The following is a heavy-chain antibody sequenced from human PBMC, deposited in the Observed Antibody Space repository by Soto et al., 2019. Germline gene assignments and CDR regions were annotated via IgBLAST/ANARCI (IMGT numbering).Heavy chain of an antibody. CDR1: GFTFRSYW. V-gene: IGHV3-7*05. J-gene: IGHJ4*02. Sequence: EVQLGESGGGLVQPGGSLRLSCAASGFTFRSYWMTWVRQAPGKGLEWVANIKQDGSEKYYLDSVKGRFTISRDNAKSSLYLQMHRLRAEDTAVYYWARVVVGMTRRQHCDDWGQGAPVTVSS. CDR3: ARVVVGMTRRQHCDD. D-gene: IGHD1-26*01. CDR2: IKQDGSEK.